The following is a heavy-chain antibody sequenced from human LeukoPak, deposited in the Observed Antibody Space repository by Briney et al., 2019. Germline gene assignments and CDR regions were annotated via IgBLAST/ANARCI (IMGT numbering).Heavy chain of an antibody. CDR3: APSQTSSSFGNWFDP. D-gene: IGHD6-13*01. J-gene: IGHJ5*02. CDR1: GYTFTDYY. Sequence: ASVTISCKASGYTFTDYYMHWVQQAPGKGLEWMGRIDPEDGETIYAEKFQGRVTITADTSTDTAYMELSSLRSEDTAVYYCAPSQTSSSFGNWFDPWGQGTLVTVSS. CDR2: IDPEDGET. V-gene: IGHV1-69-2*01.